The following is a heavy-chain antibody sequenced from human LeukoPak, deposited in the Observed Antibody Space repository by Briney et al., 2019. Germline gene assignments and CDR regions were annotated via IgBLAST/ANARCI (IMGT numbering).Heavy chain of an antibody. Sequence: ASVKVSCKVSGYTLTELSMHWVRQAPGKGLGWMGGFGPEDGETIYAQKFQGRATMTEDTSTDTAYMELSSLRSEDTAVYYCAGVWGSYHSNWFDPWGQGTLVTVSS. V-gene: IGHV1-24*01. J-gene: IGHJ5*02. D-gene: IGHD3-16*01. CDR3: AGVWGSYHSNWFDP. CDR1: GYTLTELS. CDR2: FGPEDGET.